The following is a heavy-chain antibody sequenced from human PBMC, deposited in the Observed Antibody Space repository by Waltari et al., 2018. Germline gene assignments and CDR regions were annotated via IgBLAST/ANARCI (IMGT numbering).Heavy chain of an antibody. V-gene: IGHV1-69-2*01. CDR3: AKAGGSYSRDAFDI. Sequence: EVQLVQSGAEVKKPGATVKISCKVSGYTFTDYYMHWVQQAPGKGLEWMGLVDPEDGDTMYAEKFQGRVTITADTSTDTAYMELSSLRSEDTAVYYCAKAGGSYSRDAFDIWGQGTMVTVSS. D-gene: IGHD1-26*01. J-gene: IGHJ3*02. CDR1: GYTFTDYY. CDR2: VDPEDGDT.